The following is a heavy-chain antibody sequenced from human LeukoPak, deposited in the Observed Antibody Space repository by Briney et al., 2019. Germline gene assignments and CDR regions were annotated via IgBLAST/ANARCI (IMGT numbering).Heavy chain of an antibody. J-gene: IGHJ4*02. D-gene: IGHD6-13*01. V-gene: IGHV3-21*04. CDR2: ISSSYSSI. Sequence: PGGSLRLSCAGSGFTFSSYTMNWVRQAPGKGLEWVSSISSSYSSIYYADSVKGRFTVSRDPSKNTLYLQMNSLRADDTAVYYCAKGLVAGAAHYWGQGTQVTVSS. CDR1: GFTFSSYT. CDR3: AKGLVAGAAHY.